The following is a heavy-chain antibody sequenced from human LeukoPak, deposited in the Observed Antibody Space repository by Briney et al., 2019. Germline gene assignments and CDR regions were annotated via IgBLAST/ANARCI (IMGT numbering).Heavy chain of an antibody. CDR1: GGSISSYY. D-gene: IGHD3-10*01. V-gene: IGHV4-59*01. J-gene: IGHJ4*02. Sequence: SETLSLTCTVSGGSISSYYWSWIRQPPGKGLEWIGYIYYSGSTNYNPSLKSRVTISVDTSKNQFSLKLGSVTAADTAVYYCARARIGSPAGYYFDYWGQGTLVTVSS. CDR2: IYYSGST. CDR3: ARARIGSPAGYYFDY.